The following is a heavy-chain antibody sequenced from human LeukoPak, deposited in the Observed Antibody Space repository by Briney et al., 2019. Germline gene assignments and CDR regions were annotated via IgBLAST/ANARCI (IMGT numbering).Heavy chain of an antibody. CDR1: GFTFRNYE. CDR3: ARGPSVGSGWSPDL. V-gene: IGHV3-48*03. J-gene: IGHJ5*02. D-gene: IGHD6-19*01. CDR2: ISSSGSTV. Sequence: GGSLRLSCAASGFTFRNYEMNWVHQAPGKGLEWVSYISSSGSTVYYADSVKGRFTISRDNAKNSLYLQMNSLRAEDTAVYYCARGPSVGSGWSPDLWGQGTLVTVSS.